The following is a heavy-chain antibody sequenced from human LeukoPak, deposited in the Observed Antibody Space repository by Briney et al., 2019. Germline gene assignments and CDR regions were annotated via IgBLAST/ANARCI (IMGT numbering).Heavy chain of an antibody. J-gene: IGHJ4*02. CDR2: IYYSGST. CDR1: GGSISSYY. Sequence: SETLSLTCTVSGGSISSYYWSWIRQPPGKGLEWIGYIYYSGSTYYNPSLKSRVTISVDTSKNQFSLRLSSVTAADTAVYYCARFVEMALYFDYWGQGTLVTVSS. CDR3: ARFVEMALYFDY. D-gene: IGHD5-24*01. V-gene: IGHV4-59*06.